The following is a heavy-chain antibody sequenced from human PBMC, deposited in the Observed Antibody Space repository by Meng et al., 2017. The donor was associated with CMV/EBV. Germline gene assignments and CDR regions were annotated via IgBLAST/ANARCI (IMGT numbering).Heavy chain of an antibody. J-gene: IGHJ6*02. D-gene: IGHD3-9*01. CDR2: MNPNSGNT. CDR1: GYTFTSYD. Sequence: ASVKVSCKASGYTFTSYDIHWVRQATGQGREWMGWMNPNSGNTGYAQKFQGRVTMNRNTSISTAYMELSSLRSEDTAVYYCARPLTGYYQSGMDVWGQGTTVTVSS. V-gene: IGHV1-8*01. CDR3: ARPLTGYYQSGMDV.